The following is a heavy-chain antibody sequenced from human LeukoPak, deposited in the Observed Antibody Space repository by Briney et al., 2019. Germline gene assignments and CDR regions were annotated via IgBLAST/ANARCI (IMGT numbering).Heavy chain of an antibody. J-gene: IGHJ6*03. CDR2: MNPNSGNT. CDR3: ARGAYYYGSGSYYRGPYYYMDV. CDR1: GYTFTSYD. V-gene: IGHV1-8*01. Sequence: ASVKVSCKASGYTFTSYDINWERQATGQGLEWMGWMNPNSGNTGYAQKFQGRVTMTRNTSISTAYMELSSLRSEDTAVYYCARGAYYYGSGSYYRGPYYYMDVWGKGTTVTVSS. D-gene: IGHD3-10*01.